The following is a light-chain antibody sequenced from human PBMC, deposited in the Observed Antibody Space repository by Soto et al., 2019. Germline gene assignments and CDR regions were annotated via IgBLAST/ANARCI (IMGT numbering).Light chain of an antibody. CDR1: SSDVGSYNL. V-gene: IGLV2-23*02. J-gene: IGLJ1*01. Sequence: QSALTQPASVSGSPGQSITISCTGTSSDVGSYNLVSWYQQHPGKAPKLMIYEVSKRPSGVSNRFSGSKSANTASLTTSGLQADDAADYYCCSYGGRSTYVFGTGTKVTVL. CDR3: CSYGGRSTYV. CDR2: EVS.